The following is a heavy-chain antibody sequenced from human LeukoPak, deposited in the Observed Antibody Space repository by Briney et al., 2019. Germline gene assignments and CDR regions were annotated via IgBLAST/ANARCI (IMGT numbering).Heavy chain of an antibody. J-gene: IGHJ4*02. CDR1: GFTFSRYA. D-gene: IGHD4-23*01. Sequence: GGSLRLSCAASGFTFSRYAMSWVRQAPGKGLEWVSAISGSGGSTYYADSMKGRFTISRDNSKITLYLQMNSLRAEDTAVDYCAKPSGNSVRGGFDYWGQGTLVTVSS. CDR2: ISGSGGST. V-gene: IGHV3-23*01. CDR3: AKPSGNSVRGGFDY.